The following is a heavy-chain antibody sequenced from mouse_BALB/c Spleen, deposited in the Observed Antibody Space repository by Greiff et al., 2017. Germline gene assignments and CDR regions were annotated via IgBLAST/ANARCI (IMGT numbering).Heavy chain of an antibody. Sequence: LQQSGGGLVKPGGSLKLSCAASGFTFSSYAMSWVRQTPEKRLEWVASISSGGSTYYPDSVKGRFTISRDNARNILYLQMSSLRSEDTAMYYCARLGLYYFDYWGQGTTLTVSS. CDR1: GFTFSSYA. V-gene: IGHV5-6-5*01. J-gene: IGHJ2*01. CDR3: ARLGLYYFDY. CDR2: ISSGGST.